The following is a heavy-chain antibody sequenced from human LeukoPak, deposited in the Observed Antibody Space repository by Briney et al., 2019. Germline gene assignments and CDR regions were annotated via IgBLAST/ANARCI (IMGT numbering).Heavy chain of an antibody. CDR3: AKVRSSGYYYEEYYFDY. CDR1: GGSISSYY. CDR2: IYTSGST. Sequence: SETLSLTCTVSGGSISSYYWSWIRQPAGKGLEWIGRIYTSGSTNYNPSLKSRVTMSVDTSKNQFSLKLSSVTAADTAVYYCAKVRSSGYYYEEYYFDYWGQGTLVTVSS. J-gene: IGHJ4*02. V-gene: IGHV4-4*07. D-gene: IGHD3-22*01.